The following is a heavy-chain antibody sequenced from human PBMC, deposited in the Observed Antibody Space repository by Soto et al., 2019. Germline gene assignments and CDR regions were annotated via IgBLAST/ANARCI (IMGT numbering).Heavy chain of an antibody. CDR3: ARGPQTSAF. D-gene: IGHD2-2*01. V-gene: IGHV1-18*04. Sequence: QVQLVQSGAEVKKPGASVKVSCKTSGYIFTTYSIAWVRQAPGQGLEWMGWINTYNGKTHYAQKFQGRVSLPAEPFTGQGYMELRSLTSDDTAVYYCARGPQTSAFWGQGTLVTVSS. J-gene: IGHJ4*02. CDR1: GYIFTTYS. CDR2: INTYNGKT.